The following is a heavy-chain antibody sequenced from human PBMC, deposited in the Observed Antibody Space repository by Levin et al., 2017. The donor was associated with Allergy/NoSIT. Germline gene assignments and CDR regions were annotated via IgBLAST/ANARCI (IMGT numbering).Heavy chain of an antibody. CDR1: GFIVSNHW. CDR2: IKQDGSEE. V-gene: IGHV3-7*04. D-gene: IGHD7-27*01. CDR3: ARDFHWGWDI. Sequence: GESLKISCAASGFIVSNHWMSWVRQAPGKGLEWLANIKQDGSEEYYVDSVKGRFTISRDNAKNSLYLQMNSLRAEDTAVYYCARDFHWGWDIWGQGALVSVPS. J-gene: IGHJ4*02.